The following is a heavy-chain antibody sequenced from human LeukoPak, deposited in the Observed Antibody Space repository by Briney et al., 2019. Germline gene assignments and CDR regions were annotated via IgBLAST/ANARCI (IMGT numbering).Heavy chain of an antibody. CDR3: ARPRDGYIFDY. V-gene: IGHV1-69*06. J-gene: IGHJ4*02. CDR2: IIPIFGTA. Sequence: ASVKVSCTAPGGTFSSYAISWVRQAPGQGLEWMGGIIPIFGTANYAQKFQGRVTITADKSTSTAYMELSSLRSEDTAVYYCARPRDGYIFDYWGQGTLVTVSS. D-gene: IGHD5-24*01. CDR1: GGTFSSYA.